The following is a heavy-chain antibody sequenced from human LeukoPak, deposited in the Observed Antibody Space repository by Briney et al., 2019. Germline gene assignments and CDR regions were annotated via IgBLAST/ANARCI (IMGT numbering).Heavy chain of an antibody. CDR2: INHSGST. J-gene: IGHJ5*02. D-gene: IGHD6-19*01. CDR1: GGSFSGYY. V-gene: IGHV4-34*01. Sequence: PSETLSLTCAVYGGSFSGYYWSWIRQPPGKGLEWIGEINHSGSTNYNPSLKSRVTISVDTSKNQFSLKLSSVTAADTAVYYCARHSLYSSGWYNWFDPWGQGTLVTVSS. CDR3: ARHSLYSSGWYNWFDP.